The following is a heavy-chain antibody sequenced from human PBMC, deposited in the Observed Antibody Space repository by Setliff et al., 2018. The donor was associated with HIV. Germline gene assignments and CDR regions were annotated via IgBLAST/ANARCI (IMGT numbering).Heavy chain of an antibody. CDR3: AKRAYYGNNSRFWYFDL. J-gene: IGHJ2*01. D-gene: IGHD3-16*01. CDR2: ISVTGGTT. CDR1: GFTVSSNY. Sequence: GGSLRLSCAASGFTVSSNYMSWVRQAPGKGLEWVSSISVTGGTTYYADSVKGRFTISRDNSKNTMYLQINSLRDEDTAVYYCAKRAYYGNNSRFWYFDLWGRGTLVTVSS. V-gene: IGHV3-23*01.